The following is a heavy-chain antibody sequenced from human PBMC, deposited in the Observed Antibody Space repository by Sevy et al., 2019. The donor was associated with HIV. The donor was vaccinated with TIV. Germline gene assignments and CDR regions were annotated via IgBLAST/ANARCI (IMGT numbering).Heavy chain of an antibody. J-gene: IGHJ3*02. Sequence: GGSLRLSCAASGFTFSGSAMHWVHQASGKGLEWVGRIRSKANSYATAYAASVKGRFTISRDDSKNTAYLQMNSLKTEDTAVYYCTRRRYYDSSGYPLDDAFDIWGQGTMVTVSS. CDR3: TRRRYYDSSGYPLDDAFDI. CDR1: GFTFSGSA. CDR2: IRSKANSYAT. V-gene: IGHV3-73*01. D-gene: IGHD3-22*01.